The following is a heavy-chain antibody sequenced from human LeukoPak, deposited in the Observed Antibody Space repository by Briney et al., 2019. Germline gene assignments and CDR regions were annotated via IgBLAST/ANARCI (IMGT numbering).Heavy chain of an antibody. CDR3: RGTYYYGSGIDGDYFDY. D-gene: IGHD3-10*01. CDR1: GFTFRDYA. Sequence: GGSLRLSCAASGFTFRDYAMTWVRQAPGEGLEWLAIIWYDGSNKHYSDSVKGRFTISRDNSKSSLYLQMNSLRAEDTAVYYCRGTYYYGSGIDGDYFDYWGQGTLVTVSS. V-gene: IGHV3-33*08. J-gene: IGHJ4*02. CDR2: IWYDGSNK.